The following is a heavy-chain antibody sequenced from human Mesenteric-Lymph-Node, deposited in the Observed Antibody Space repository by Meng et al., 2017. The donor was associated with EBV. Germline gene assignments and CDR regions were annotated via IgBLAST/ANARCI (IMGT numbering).Heavy chain of an antibody. CDR2: INPRASFT. Sequence: QVKLGDRGLCWKRTRAAASVSGKVAGYTFTSYYRHGGRQARGQGLEWMGVINPRASFTTYPQKFQGRVTMTRDTSTSTVYMEVSSLRSEDTAVYYCVRALNAYSFDYWGQGTLVTVSS. CDR3: VRALNAYSFDY. J-gene: IGHJ4*02. V-gene: IGHV1-46*01. D-gene: IGHD2-2*01. CDR1: GYTFTSYY.